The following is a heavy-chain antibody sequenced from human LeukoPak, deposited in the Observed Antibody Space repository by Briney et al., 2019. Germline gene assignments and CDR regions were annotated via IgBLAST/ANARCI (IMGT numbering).Heavy chain of an antibody. CDR3: AKDLVTGSLDY. Sequence: PGGSLRLSCAASGFTFSSYAMHWVRQAPGKGLEWVAIISYDGNNKYYADSEKGRFTISRDNSKNTLYLQMNSLRAEDTAVYYCAKDLVTGSLDYWGQGTLVTVSS. D-gene: IGHD3-10*01. CDR1: GFTFSSYA. CDR2: ISYDGNNK. J-gene: IGHJ4*02. V-gene: IGHV3-30*04.